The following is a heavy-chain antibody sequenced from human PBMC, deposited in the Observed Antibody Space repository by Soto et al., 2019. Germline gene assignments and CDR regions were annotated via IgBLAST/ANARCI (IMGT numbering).Heavy chain of an antibody. J-gene: IGHJ6*02. Sequence: QVQLVQSGAEVKKPGSSVKVSCKASGGTFSSYAISWVRQAPGQGLEWMGGIIPIFGTANYAQKLQGRVTITAAESPSTAYMELSSVSGEGTDLYYCARGQGSDDVSVWSYYYYYGMEVWGQGTTVTVTS. CDR3: ARGQGSDDVSVWSYYYYYGMEV. V-gene: IGHV1-69*01. CDR1: GGTFSSYA. D-gene: IGHD3-3*01. CDR2: IIPIFGTA.